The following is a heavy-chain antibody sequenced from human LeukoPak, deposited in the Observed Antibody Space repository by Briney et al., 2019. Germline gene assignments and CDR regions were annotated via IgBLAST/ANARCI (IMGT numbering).Heavy chain of an antibody. Sequence: PGGSLRLSCAASGFTFSSYAMSWVRQAPGKGLEWVSGINWNGGSTGYADSVKGRFTISRDNAKNSLYLQMNSLRAEDTALYHCARDGYSSSWGAFDIWGQGTMVTVSS. D-gene: IGHD6-13*01. CDR1: GFTFSSYA. V-gene: IGHV3-20*01. CDR2: INWNGGST. J-gene: IGHJ3*02. CDR3: ARDGYSSSWGAFDI.